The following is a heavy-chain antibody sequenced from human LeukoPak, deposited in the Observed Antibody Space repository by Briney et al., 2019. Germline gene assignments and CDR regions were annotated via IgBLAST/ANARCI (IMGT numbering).Heavy chain of an antibody. V-gene: IGHV3-30*02. D-gene: IGHD4-17*01. CDR1: GFTFSSYG. CDR2: IRYDGSNK. CDR3: ARGSYGDYPSYGMDV. J-gene: IGHJ6*02. Sequence: GGSLRLSCAASGFTFSSYGMHWVRQAPGKGLEWVAFIRYDGSNKYYADSVKGRFTISRDNSKNTLYLQMNSLRAEDTAVYYCARGSYGDYPSYGMDVWGQGTTVTVSS.